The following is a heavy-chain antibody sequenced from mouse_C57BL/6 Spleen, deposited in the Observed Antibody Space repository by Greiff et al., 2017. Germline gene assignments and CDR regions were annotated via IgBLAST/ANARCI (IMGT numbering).Heavy chain of an antibody. D-gene: IGHD2-5*01. V-gene: IGHV1-80*01. Sequence: QVQLQQSGAELVKPGASVKISCKASGYAFSSYWMNWVKQRPGKGLEWIGQIYPGDGDTNYNGKFKGKATLTADKSSSTAYMQLSSLTSEDSAVYFGARLYYSNYVYAMDYWGQGTSVTVSS. CDR1: GYAFSSYW. CDR2: IYPGDGDT. CDR3: ARLYYSNYVYAMDY. J-gene: IGHJ4*01.